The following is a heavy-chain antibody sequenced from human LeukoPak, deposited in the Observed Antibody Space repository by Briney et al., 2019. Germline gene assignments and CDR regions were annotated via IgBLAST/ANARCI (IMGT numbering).Heavy chain of an antibody. D-gene: IGHD6-19*01. CDR2: IIPIFGTA. V-gene: IGHV1-69*13. CDR3: ARTTVAGTGGVDY. J-gene: IGHJ4*02. Sequence: SVKVSCKASGYTFNTYGITWVRQAPGQGLEWMGGIIPIFGTANYAQKFQGRVTITADESTSTAYMELSSLRSEDTAVYYCARTTVAGTGGVDYWGQGTLVTVSS. CDR1: GYTFNTYG.